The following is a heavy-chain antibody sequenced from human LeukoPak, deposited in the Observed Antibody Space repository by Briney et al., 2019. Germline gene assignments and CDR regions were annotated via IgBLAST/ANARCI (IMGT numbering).Heavy chain of an antibody. J-gene: IGHJ4*02. Sequence: PGRSLRLSCAASGFTFSSYGMHWVRQAPGKGLEWVAVISYDGSNKYYADSVKGRFTISRDNSKNTLYLQMNSLRAEDTAVYYCAKMVRGVIAVDYWGQGTLVTVSS. CDR2: ISYDGSNK. CDR1: GFTFSSYG. D-gene: IGHD3-10*01. CDR3: AKMVRGVIAVDY. V-gene: IGHV3-30*18.